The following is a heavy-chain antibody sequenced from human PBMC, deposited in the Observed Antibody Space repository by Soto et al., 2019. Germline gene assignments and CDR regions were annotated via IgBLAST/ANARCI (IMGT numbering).Heavy chain of an antibody. J-gene: IGHJ3*02. CDR1: GGTFSSYA. CDR3: ARDRYYGSIFAFDI. V-gene: IGHV1-69*13. Sequence: VKVSCKASGGTFSSYAISWVRQAPGQGLEWMGGIIPIFGTANYAQKFQGRVTITADESTSTAYMELSSLRSEDTAVYYCARDRYYGSIFAFDIWGQGTMVTVSS. D-gene: IGHD3-10*01. CDR2: IIPIFGTA.